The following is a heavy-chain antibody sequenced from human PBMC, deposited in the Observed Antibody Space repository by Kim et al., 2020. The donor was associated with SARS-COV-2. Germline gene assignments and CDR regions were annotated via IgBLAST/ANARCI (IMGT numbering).Heavy chain of an antibody. D-gene: IGHD6-13*01. J-gene: IGHJ4*02. CDR3: ARLRREYSSSLYYFDY. CDR1: GGSISSSSFY. Sequence: SETLSLTCTVSGGSISSSSFYWGWIRQPPGKGLEWIGSIYYSGSTHYNPSLKSRVTISVDTSKNQLSLKLNSLTAADTAMYYCARLRREYSSSLYYFDYWGQGTLVTVSS. V-gene: IGHV4-39*01. CDR2: IYYSGST.